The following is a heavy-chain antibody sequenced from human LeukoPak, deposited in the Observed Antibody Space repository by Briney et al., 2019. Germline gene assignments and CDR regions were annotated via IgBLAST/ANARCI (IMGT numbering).Heavy chain of an antibody. J-gene: IGHJ4*02. V-gene: IGHV1-24*01. CDR3: ARGRLRLSIAVAGTPPDY. CDR2: FDPEDGET. Sequence: ASVKVSCKVSGYTLTELSMHWVRQAPGKGLEWMGGFDPEDGETIYAQKFQGRVTMTRDTSISTAYMELSRLRSDDTAVYYCARGRLRLSIAVAGTPPDYWGQGTLVTVSS. CDR1: GYTLTELS. D-gene: IGHD6-19*01.